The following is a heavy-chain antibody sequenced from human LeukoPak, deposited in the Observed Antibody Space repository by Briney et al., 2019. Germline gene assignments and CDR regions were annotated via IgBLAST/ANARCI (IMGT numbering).Heavy chain of an antibody. CDR2: INSDGSST. CDR1: GFTFSSYW. V-gene: IGHV3-74*01. D-gene: IGHD6-19*01. CDR3: ARTRLYSSGWYDN. J-gene: IGHJ4*02. Sequence: GGSLRLSCAASGFTFSSYWMHWVRQAPRKGLVWVSRINSDGSSTSYADSVKGRFTISRDNAKNTLYLQMNSLRAEGTAVYYCARTRLYSSGWYDNWGQGTLVTVSS.